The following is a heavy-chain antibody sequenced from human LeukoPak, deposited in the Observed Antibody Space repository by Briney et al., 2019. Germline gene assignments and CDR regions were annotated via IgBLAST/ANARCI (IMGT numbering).Heavy chain of an antibody. Sequence: SETLSLTCTVSGYSISSGHYWGWIRQPPGKGLEWIGSIYHSGSTYYNPSLKSRVTISVDTSKNQFSLKLSSVTAADTAVYYCARGARIRYNWNNRHFDYWGQGTLVTVSS. D-gene: IGHD1/OR15-1a*01. V-gene: IGHV4-38-2*02. CDR2: IYHSGST. CDR3: ARGARIRYNWNNRHFDY. J-gene: IGHJ4*02. CDR1: GYSISSGHY.